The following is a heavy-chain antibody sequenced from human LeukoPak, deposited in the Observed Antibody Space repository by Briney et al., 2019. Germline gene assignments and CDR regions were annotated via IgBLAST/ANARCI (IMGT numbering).Heavy chain of an antibody. CDR2: TYYRGTT. J-gene: IGHJ3*02. CDR1: GASISSTSYY. V-gene: IGHV4-39*07. D-gene: IGHD3-22*01. Sequence: SETLSLTCTVSGASISSTSYYWGWIRQPPGKGLEWIGSTYYRGTTYYNPSLKSRVTISVDTSKKQFSLKLNSVTAADTAVYYCARANYYDSSGYSRGAFDIWGQGTMVTVSS. CDR3: ARANYYDSSGYSRGAFDI.